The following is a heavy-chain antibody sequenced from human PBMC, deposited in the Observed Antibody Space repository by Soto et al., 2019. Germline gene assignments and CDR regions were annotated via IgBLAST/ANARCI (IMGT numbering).Heavy chain of an antibody. Sequence: ASVKVSCKASGYTFTGYYMHWVRQAPGQGLEWMGWINPNSGGTNYAQKFQGWVTMTRDTSISTAYMELSRLRSDDTAVYYCARLCSGGSCYSSVDYWGQGTLVTVSS. V-gene: IGHV1-2*04. D-gene: IGHD2-15*01. CDR1: GYTFTGYY. J-gene: IGHJ4*02. CDR2: INPNSGGT. CDR3: ARLCSGGSCYSSVDY.